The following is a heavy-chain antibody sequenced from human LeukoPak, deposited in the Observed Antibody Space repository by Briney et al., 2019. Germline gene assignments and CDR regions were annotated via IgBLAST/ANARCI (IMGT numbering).Heavy chain of an antibody. CDR3: AKDGCYLSGSYYPDY. J-gene: IGHJ4*02. CDR1: GFIFYRYP. CDR2: ISGGAGGA. Sequence: GGSLRLSCTLSGFIFYRYPKNGLRQAPGKGLEWVSSISGGAGGAAYADSVKGRFTMSRDNSKNTLYLQMNSLRAEETAVYYCAKDGCYLSGSYYPDYWGQGTLVTVSS. V-gene: IGHV3-23*01. D-gene: IGHD3-10*01.